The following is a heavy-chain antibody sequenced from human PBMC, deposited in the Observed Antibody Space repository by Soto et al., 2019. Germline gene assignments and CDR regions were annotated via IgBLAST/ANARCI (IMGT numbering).Heavy chain of an antibody. CDR1: GYTFTSYY. J-gene: IGHJ6*02. Sequence: ASVKVSCKASGYTFTSYYMHWVRQAPGQGLEWMGIINPSGGSTSYAQKFQGRVTMTRDTSTSTVYMELSSLRSEDTAVYYCAGGTYYDFWSGIPPRPHYYYYGMDVWGQGTTVTVSS. D-gene: IGHD3-3*01. V-gene: IGHV1-46*01. CDR3: AGGTYYDFWSGIPPRPHYYYYGMDV. CDR2: INPSGGST.